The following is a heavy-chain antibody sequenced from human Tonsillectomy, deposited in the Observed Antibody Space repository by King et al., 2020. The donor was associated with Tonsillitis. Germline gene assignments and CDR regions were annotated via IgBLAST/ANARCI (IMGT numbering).Heavy chain of an antibody. D-gene: IGHD1-1*01. CDR3: ATSAGPRHNWIDS. CDR2: IYPGDSDT. CDR1: GHTFRTYG. J-gene: IGHJ5*01. V-gene: IGHV5-51*03. Sequence: VQLVESGAEVMKPGESLKISCKVSGHTFRTYGIAWVRQMPGKGLEWMGIIYPGDSDTRYSPSFQGQVTISADKSINTAYLQWSSLMASDTAMYYWATSAGPRHNWIDSWGQGTPVTVSS.